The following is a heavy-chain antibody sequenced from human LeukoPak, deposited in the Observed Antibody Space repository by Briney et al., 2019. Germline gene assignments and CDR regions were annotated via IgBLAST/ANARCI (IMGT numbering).Heavy chain of an antibody. D-gene: IGHD2-15*01. J-gene: IGHJ4*02. V-gene: IGHV3-7*04. Sequence: PGGSLRLSCAASGFTFSTYWMSWVRQAPGKGLEWVANIQEDGNEKYYVDSVKGRFTISRDNAKNSLYLQMNSQRAEDTAVYYCARGDKFSGDYWGQGTLVTVSS. CDR1: GFTFSTYW. CDR2: IQEDGNEK. CDR3: ARGDKFSGDY.